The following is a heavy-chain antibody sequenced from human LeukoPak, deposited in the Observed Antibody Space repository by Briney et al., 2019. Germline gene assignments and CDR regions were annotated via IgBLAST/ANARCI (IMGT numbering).Heavy chain of an antibody. CDR3: ARVGSGYQDAFDI. J-gene: IGHJ3*02. Sequence: ASVKLSCKASGYTFTSYGISWVRQALGQGLEWMGWISAYNGNTNYAQNLQGRVTMTTDTSTSTAYMELRSLRSDDTAVYYCARVGSGYQDAFDIWGQGTMVTVSS. V-gene: IGHV1-18*01. CDR1: GYTFTSYG. CDR2: ISAYNGNT. D-gene: IGHD5-12*01.